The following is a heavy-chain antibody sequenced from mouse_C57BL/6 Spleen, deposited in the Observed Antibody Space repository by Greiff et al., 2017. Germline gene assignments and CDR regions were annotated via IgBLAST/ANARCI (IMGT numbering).Heavy chain of an antibody. D-gene: IGHD1-1*01. J-gene: IGHJ4*01. CDR1: GFTFSSYT. CDR3: ARHPLYGYAMDY. V-gene: IGHV5-9*01. CDR2: ISGGGGNT. Sequence: EVKVVESGGGLVKPGGSLKLSCAASGFTFSSYTMSWVRQTPEKRLEWVATISGGGGNTYYPDSVKGRFTISRDNAKNTLYLQMSSLRSEDTALYYCARHPLYGYAMDYWGQGTSVTVSS.